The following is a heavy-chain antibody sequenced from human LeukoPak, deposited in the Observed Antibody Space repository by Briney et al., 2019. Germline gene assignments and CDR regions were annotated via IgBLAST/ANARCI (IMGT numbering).Heavy chain of an antibody. V-gene: IGHV3-23*01. CDR1: GFTVSSYA. D-gene: IGHD2-2*01. J-gene: IGHJ5*02. CDR3: AQDLGYCSTTSCLP. CDR2: ISGSGGST. Sequence: GGSPRLSCAASGFTVSSYAMNWVRQAPGKGLEWFSSISGSGGSTYYADSVEGRFTISRDNSKKTLYLQMNSLRAGDTAIYYCAQDLGYCSTTSCLPWGQGTLVTVSS.